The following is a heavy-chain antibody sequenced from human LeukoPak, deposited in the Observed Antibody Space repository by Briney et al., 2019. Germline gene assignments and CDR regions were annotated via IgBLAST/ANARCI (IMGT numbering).Heavy chain of an antibody. D-gene: IGHD1-26*01. V-gene: IGHV4-59*01. Sequence: SETLSLTCTVSGGYISSYYWSWIRQPPGKGLEWIGYIYYSGSTNYNPSLKSRVTISVDASKNQFFLKLSSVTAADTAVYYCARARSGTFSLFDYWGQGTLVTVSS. CDR3: ARARSGTFSLFDY. CDR2: IYYSGST. CDR1: GGYISSYY. J-gene: IGHJ4*02.